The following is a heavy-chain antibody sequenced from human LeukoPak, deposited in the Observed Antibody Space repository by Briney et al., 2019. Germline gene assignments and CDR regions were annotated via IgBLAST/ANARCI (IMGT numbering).Heavy chain of an antibody. Sequence: SETLSLTCAVSGGSISSSNWWSWVRQPPGKGLEWIGEIYHSGSTNYNPSLKSRVTISVDKSKNQFSLKLSSVTAADTAVYYCARIPFPLNYYDSSGYYFDYWGQGTLVTVSS. V-gene: IGHV4-4*02. CDR3: ARIPFPLNYYDSSGYYFDY. CDR2: IYHSGST. D-gene: IGHD3-22*01. CDR1: GGSISSSNW. J-gene: IGHJ4*02.